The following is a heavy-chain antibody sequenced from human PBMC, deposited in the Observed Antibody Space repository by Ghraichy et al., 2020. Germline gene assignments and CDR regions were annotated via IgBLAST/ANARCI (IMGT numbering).Heavy chain of an antibody. Sequence: GESLNISCVASGFAFNRYGLHWVRQVPGRGLEWVALRPPDKETKYYADSVRGRFTISRDDSKSTLFLRMNNLRPEDTGMYYCARGDDGSPDSWGPGTQVIVSS. J-gene: IGHJ4*02. CDR1: GFAFNRYG. V-gene: IGHV3-30*03. CDR2: RPPDKETK. D-gene: IGHD1-26*01. CDR3: ARGDDGSPDS.